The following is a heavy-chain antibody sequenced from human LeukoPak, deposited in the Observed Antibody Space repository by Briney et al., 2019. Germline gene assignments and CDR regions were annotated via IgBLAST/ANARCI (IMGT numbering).Heavy chain of an antibody. D-gene: IGHD3-22*01. V-gene: IGHV3-7*01. CDR2: INLDGSVR. Sequence: GGSLRLSCAASGFTFSGYWVSWVRQAPGKGLEWVANINLDGSVRHYVDSARGRFTISRDNAKNSLYLQMNSLRAEDTALYYCATSDDSSGSDWGQGTLVTVSS. CDR1: GFTFSGYW. J-gene: IGHJ4*02. CDR3: ATSDDSSGSD.